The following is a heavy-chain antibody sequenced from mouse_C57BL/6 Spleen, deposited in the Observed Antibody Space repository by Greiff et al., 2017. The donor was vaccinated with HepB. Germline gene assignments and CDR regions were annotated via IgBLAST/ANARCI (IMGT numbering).Heavy chain of an antibody. CDR3: ARRPYDYNGGYYAMNY. J-gene: IGHJ4*01. CDR2: ILPGSGST. CDR1: GYTFTGYW. Sequence: QVQLQQSGAELMKPGASVKLSCKATGYTFTGYWIEWVKQRPGHGLEWIGEILPGSGSTNYNEKFKGKATFTADTSSNTAYMQLSSLTTEDSAIYYCARRPYDYNGGYYAMNYWGQGTQVNVST. V-gene: IGHV1-9*01. D-gene: IGHD2-4*01.